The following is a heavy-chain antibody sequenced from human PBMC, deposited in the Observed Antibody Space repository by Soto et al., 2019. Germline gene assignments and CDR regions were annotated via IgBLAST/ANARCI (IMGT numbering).Heavy chain of an antibody. CDR2: IYYSGST. CDR1: GGSIISGGYY. Sequence: KTSETLSLTCTVSGGSIISGGYYWSWIRHHPGKGLEWIGYIYYSGSTYYNPSLKSRVTISVEASKNQFSLKLSSVSAADTAVYYCARGDTHRNYYGMDVWGQGTTVTVSS. CDR3: ARGDTHRNYYGMDV. D-gene: IGHD2-15*01. J-gene: IGHJ6*02. V-gene: IGHV4-31*03.